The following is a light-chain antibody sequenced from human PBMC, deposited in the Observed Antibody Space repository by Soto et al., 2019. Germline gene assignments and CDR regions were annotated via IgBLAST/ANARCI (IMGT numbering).Light chain of an antibody. J-gene: IGLJ1*01. CDR1: SSDVGGYNY. Sequence: QSVLTQPPSASGSPGQSVTISCTRTSSDVGGYNYVSWYQQHPGKAPKLMIYEVSKRPSGVPDRFSGSKSGNTASLTVSGLQAEDEADYYCSSYAGSNNFGVFGTGTKVTVL. V-gene: IGLV2-8*01. CDR2: EVS. CDR3: SSYAGSNNFGV.